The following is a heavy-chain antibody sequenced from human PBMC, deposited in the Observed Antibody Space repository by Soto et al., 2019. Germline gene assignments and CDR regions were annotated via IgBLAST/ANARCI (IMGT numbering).Heavy chain of an antibody. CDR3: ARHAAANLDF. CDR1: GYRFSSYW. Sequence: VESVEISFDCSGYRFSSYWVALVRQIPCKGREWLGIIYPCDSYTSYIPSFQNQFTFSADKSISTAYLHLSGLKASDTAMHYCARHAAANLDFCVQRTLVTSPQ. J-gene: IGHJ4*02. CDR2: IYPCDSYT. V-gene: IGHV5-51*01. D-gene: IGHD2-15*01.